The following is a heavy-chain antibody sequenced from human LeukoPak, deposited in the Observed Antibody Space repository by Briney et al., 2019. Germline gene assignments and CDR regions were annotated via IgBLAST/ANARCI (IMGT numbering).Heavy chain of an antibody. CDR1: GFTFSTYW. CDR2: IKQDGSEK. CDR3: ARLWAVAGTVDDY. J-gene: IGHJ4*02. V-gene: IGHV3-7*01. D-gene: IGHD6-19*01. Sequence: GGSPRLSCAASGFTFSTYWMSWVRQAPGKRPEWVANIKQDGSEKYYVDSVKGRFTISRDNARNSLYLQMNSLRAEDTAVYYCARLWAVAGTVDDYWGQGTLVTVSS.